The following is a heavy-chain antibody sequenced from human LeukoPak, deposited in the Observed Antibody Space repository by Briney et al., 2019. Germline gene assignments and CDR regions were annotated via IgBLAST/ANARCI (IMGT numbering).Heavy chain of an antibody. CDR3: AREYCSGGSCYGEYYYDSED. CDR1: GFSVSTNY. V-gene: IGHV3-53*01. CDR2: IYNSGTT. D-gene: IGHD2-15*01. Sequence: GGSLRLSCAASGFSVSTNYMSWVRQAPGKGLEWVAVIYNSGTTKYADSVKGRFTIARDSSENTLYLQMNSLRAEDTAVYYCAREYCSGGSCYGEYYYDSEDWGQGTLVTVSS. J-gene: IGHJ4*02.